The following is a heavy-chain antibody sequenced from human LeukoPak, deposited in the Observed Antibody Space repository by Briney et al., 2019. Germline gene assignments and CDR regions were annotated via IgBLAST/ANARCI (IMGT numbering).Heavy chain of an antibody. CDR1: GYTFTSYA. V-gene: IGHV1-3*01. D-gene: IGHD3-10*01. J-gene: IGHJ6*04. CDR2: INAGNGNT. CDR3: ARDEITMVRGVTNGMDV. Sequence: RWASVKVSCKASGYTFTSYAMHWVRQAPGKRLEWMGWINAGNGNTKYSQKFQGRVTITRDTSASTAYMELSSLRSEDTAVYYCARDEITMVRGVTNGMDVWGKGTTVTVSS.